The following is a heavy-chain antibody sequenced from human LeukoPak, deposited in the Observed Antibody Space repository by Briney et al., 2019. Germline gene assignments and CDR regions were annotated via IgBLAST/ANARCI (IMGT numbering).Heavy chain of an antibody. J-gene: IGHJ4*02. CDR1: GFTFSSYV. CDR3: AKDLEGSGSFNFDY. D-gene: IGHD3-10*01. CDR2: IRYDGSNK. Sequence: GGSLRLSCAASGFTFSSYVMHWVRQAPGKGLEWVAFIRYDGSNKYYADSVKGRFTISRDNSKNTLYLQMNSLRAEVTAVYYCAKDLEGSGSFNFDYWGQGTLVTVSS. V-gene: IGHV3-30*02.